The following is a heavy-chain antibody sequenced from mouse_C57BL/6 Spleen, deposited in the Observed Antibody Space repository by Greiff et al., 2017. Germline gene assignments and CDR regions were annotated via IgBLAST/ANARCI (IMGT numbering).Heavy chain of an antibody. D-gene: IGHD4-1*01. CDR1: GFSFNTYA. CDR3: VSLTGKGVY. J-gene: IGHJ3*01. CDR2: IRSKSNNYAT. Sequence: DVKLVESGGGLVQPKGSLKLSCAASGFSFNTYAMNWVRQAPGKGLEWVARIRSKSNNYATYYADSVKDRFTISRDDSESMLYLQMNNLKTEDTAMYYCVSLTGKGVYWGQGTLVTVSA. V-gene: IGHV10-1*01.